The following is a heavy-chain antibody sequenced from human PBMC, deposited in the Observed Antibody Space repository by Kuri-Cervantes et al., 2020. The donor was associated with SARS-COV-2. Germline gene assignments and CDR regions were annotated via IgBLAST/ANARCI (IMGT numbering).Heavy chain of an antibody. D-gene: IGHD2-2*01. CDR1: GGSISSPTYY. J-gene: IGHJ5*02. CDR2: IYTSGST. Sequence: SCTVSGGSISSPTYYWSWIRQPAGKGLEWIGRIYTSGSTNYNPSLKSRVTMSVDTSKNQFSLKLSSVTAADTAVYYCAKDIGVVPAASTLAWFDPWGQGTLVTVSS. CDR3: AKDIGVVPAASTLAWFDP. V-gene: IGHV4-61*02.